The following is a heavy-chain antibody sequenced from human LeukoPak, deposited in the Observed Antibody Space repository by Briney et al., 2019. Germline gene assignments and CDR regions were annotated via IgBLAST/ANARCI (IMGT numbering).Heavy chain of an antibody. V-gene: IGHV3-48*02. CDR2: LSGRSDSI. J-gene: IGHJ4*02. CDR3: ARDFRYRDSSGYYSFDY. D-gene: IGHD3-22*01. CDR1: GFSFTTYG. Sequence: GGSLRLSCAASGFSFTTYGMNWLRQAPGKGLEWVSYLSGRSDSIYYAESVKGRLTISRDNAKNSLYLQMNSLRDEDTAVYYCARDFRYRDSSGYYSFDYWGQGTLVTVSS.